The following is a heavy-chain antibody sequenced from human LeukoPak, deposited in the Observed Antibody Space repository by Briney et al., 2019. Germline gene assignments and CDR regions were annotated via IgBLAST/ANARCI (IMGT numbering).Heavy chain of an antibody. CDR1: GFTFRGFN. CDR3: ARVQYSSSWYFDY. V-gene: IGHV3-21*01. D-gene: IGHD6-13*01. Sequence: GGSLRLSCAASGFTFRGFNMNWVRQAPGKGLEWVSSISSSGTNIDYAESVKGRFTISRDNAKNSLYLQMNSLRAEDTAVYYCARVQYSSSWYFDYWGQGTLVTVSS. J-gene: IGHJ4*02. CDR2: ISSSGTNI.